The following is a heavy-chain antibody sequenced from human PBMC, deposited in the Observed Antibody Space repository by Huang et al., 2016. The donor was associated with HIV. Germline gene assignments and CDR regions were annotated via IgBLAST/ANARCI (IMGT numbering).Heavy chain of an antibody. CDR2: MYDSGVT. Sequence: QVQLQESGRGLVKPSETLSLTCTVSGGSISSSFYYWGGIRQSPGKGLEWIGSMYDSGVTYYNPSLKSRVTISADTSNSQFSLKLTSVTAADSAVYYCVRHRPNYDFWSGYYPYFDDWGQGTLVTVSS. CDR1: GGSISSSFYY. V-gene: IGHV4-39*01. J-gene: IGHJ4*02. D-gene: IGHD3-3*01. CDR3: VRHRPNYDFWSGYYPYFDD.